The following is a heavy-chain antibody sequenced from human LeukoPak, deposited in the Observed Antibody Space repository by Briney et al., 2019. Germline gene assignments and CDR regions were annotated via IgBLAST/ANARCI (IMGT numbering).Heavy chain of an antibody. CDR2: IIPILGIA. CDR3: ARVTYYYDSGEDNWFDP. V-gene: IGHV1-69*02. J-gene: IGHJ5*02. Sequence: ASVKVSCKASGGTFSSYTMSWVRQAPGQGLEWMGKIIPILGIANYAQKFQGRVTITADKSTSTAYMELSSLRSEDTAVYYCARVTYYYDSGEDNWFDPWGQGTLVTVSS. CDR1: GGTFSSYT. D-gene: IGHD3-22*01.